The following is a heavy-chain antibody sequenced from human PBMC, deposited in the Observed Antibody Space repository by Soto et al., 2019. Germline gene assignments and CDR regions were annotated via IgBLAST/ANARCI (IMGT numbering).Heavy chain of an antibody. CDR1: GYTFTSYD. J-gene: IGHJ6*03. CDR3: ARSQVNWLSYYYYYMDV. CDR2: MNPNSGNT. Sequence: QVQLVQSGAEVKKPGASVKVSCKASGYTFTSYDINWVRQATGQGLEWMGWMNPNSGNTGYAQKFQGRVTMTRNTSISTPYMELSILRSEDTAVYYCARSQVNWLSYYYYYMDVWRKGTTVTVSS. V-gene: IGHV1-8*01. D-gene: IGHD3-9*01.